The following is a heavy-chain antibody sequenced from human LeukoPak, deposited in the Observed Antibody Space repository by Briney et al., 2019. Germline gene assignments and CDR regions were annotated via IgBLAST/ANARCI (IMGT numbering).Heavy chain of an antibody. D-gene: IGHD2-15*01. V-gene: IGHV1-2*02. CDR1: GYTFTGYY. Sequence: ASVKVSCKPSGYTFTGYYIHWVRQAPGQGLEWMGWINPSSGGTNYPQNFQGRVTMTRDTSLSTADMEVSGLRSDDTAVYYCARGVVAATFYYYMDVWGKGTTVTVSS. J-gene: IGHJ6*03. CDR3: ARGVVAATFYYYMDV. CDR2: INPSSGGT.